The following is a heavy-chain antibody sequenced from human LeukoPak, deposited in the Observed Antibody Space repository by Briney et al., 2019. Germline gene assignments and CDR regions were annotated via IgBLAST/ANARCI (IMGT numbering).Heavy chain of an antibody. CDR1: GFTFSSYA. D-gene: IGHD6-19*01. CDR3: ARARSSGWSCGDY. J-gene: IGHJ4*02. Sequence: GGSLRLSCAASGFTFSSYAMHWVRQAPGKGLEWVALISYDGSNKYYADSVKGRFTISRDNSKNTLYLQMNSLRTEDTAVYYCARARSSGWSCGDYWGQGTLVTVSP. V-gene: IGHV3-30*04. CDR2: ISYDGSNK.